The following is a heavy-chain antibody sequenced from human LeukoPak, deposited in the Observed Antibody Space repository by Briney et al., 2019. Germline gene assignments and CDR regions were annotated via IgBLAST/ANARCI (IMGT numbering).Heavy chain of an antibody. Sequence: PGMSLRLSCAASGFPFSNYAMSWVRQAPGKGLEWVSVIYSGGSTYYADSVKGRFTISRDNSKNTLYLQMNSLRAEDTAVYYCARDRYGSYGMDVWGQGTTVTVSS. CDR3: ARDRYGSYGMDV. CDR2: IYSGGST. J-gene: IGHJ6*02. D-gene: IGHD3-9*01. V-gene: IGHV3-66*01. CDR1: GFPFSNYA.